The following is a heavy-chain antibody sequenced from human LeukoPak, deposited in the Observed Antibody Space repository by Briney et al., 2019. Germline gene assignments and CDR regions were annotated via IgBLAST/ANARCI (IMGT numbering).Heavy chain of an antibody. J-gene: IGHJ6*02. CDR1: GYTFTSYD. CDR3: ARGYCSSTSCHIMDV. Sequence: ASVKVSCKASGYTFTSYDINWVRQATGQGLEWMGWMNPNSGNTGYAQKFQGRVTMTRNTSISTAYMELSSLRSEHTGVYYCARGYCSSTSCHIMDVWGQGTTVTVSS. D-gene: IGHD2-2*01. V-gene: IGHV1-8*01. CDR2: MNPNSGNT.